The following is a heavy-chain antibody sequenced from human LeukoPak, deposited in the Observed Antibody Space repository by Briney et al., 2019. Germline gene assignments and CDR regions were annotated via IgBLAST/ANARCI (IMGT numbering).Heavy chain of an antibody. CDR1: GYTFTSYA. Sequence: GASVKVSCKASGYTFTSYALNWVRQAPGQGPEWMGWINTNTGNPTFAQGFTGRFVFSLDTSVSTAYLQISSLKAEDTAVYYCARDFGTPYCGGDCYSGKLDYWGQGTLVTVSS. J-gene: IGHJ4*02. CDR2: INTNTGNP. CDR3: ARDFGTPYCGGDCYSGKLDY. D-gene: IGHD2-21*02. V-gene: IGHV7-4-1*02.